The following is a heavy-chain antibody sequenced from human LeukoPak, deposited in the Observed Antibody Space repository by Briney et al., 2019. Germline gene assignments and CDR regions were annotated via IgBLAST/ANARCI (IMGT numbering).Heavy chain of an antibody. J-gene: IGHJ4*02. CDR3: ARDSGSGETDY. CDR1: GFTFSSYA. Sequence: GRSLRLSCAASGFTFSSYAMHWVRQAPGKGLEWVSYISSSASTIYYADSVKGRFTISRDNAKNSLYLQMNSLRAEDTAVYYCARDSGSGETDYWGQGTLVTVSS. D-gene: IGHD3-10*01. V-gene: IGHV3-48*01. CDR2: ISSSASTI.